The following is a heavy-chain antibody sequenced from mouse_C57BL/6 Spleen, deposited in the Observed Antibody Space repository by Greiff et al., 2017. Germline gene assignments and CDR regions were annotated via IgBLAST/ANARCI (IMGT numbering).Heavy chain of an antibody. Sequence: EVKLVESGGDLVKPGGSLKLSCAASGFTFSSYGMSWVRQTPGQRLEWVATISSGGSYTYYPDSVKGRFTISRDNAKNTLDLQRSSLKSEETAMDYCASITTVGAGYWGQGTTLTVSS. CDR1: GFTFSSYG. V-gene: IGHV5-6*01. CDR3: ASITTVGAGY. CDR2: ISSGGSYT. D-gene: IGHD1-1*01. J-gene: IGHJ2*01.